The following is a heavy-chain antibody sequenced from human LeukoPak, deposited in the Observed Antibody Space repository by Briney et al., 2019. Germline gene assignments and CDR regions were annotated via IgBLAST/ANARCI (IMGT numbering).Heavy chain of an antibody. CDR3: ASLSIAARRNY. CDR2: INHSGST. CDR1: GGSFSGYY. D-gene: IGHD6-6*01. Sequence: SETLSLTCAVYGGSFSGYYWSWIRQPPGKGLEWIGEINHSGSTNYNPSLKSRVTISVDTSKNQFSLKLSPVTAADTAAYYCASLSIAARRNYWGQGTLVTVSS. V-gene: IGHV4-34*01. J-gene: IGHJ4*02.